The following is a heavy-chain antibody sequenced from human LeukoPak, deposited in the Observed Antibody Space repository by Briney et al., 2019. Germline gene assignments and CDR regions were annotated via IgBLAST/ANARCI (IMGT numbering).Heavy chain of an antibody. CDR1: GFTFTSYVM. J-gene: IGHJ4*02. CDR2: IYHSGST. CDR3: ARGEEHGSGTVHFDY. V-gene: IGHV4-4*02. D-gene: IGHD3-10*01. Sequence: GSLRLSCVVSGFTFTSYVMSWVRQSPGRGLEWIGEIYHSGSTNYNPSLKSRVTMSVDISQNQFSLKLSSVTAADTAVYYCARGEEHGSGTVHFDYWGQGTLVTVSS.